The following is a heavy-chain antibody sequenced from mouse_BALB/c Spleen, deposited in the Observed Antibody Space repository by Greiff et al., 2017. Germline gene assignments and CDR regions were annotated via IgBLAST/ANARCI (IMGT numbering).Heavy chain of an antibody. CDR3: APHYYGSSYWYFDV. V-gene: IGHV14-3*02. CDR1: GFNIKDTY. Sequence: EVKVVESGAELVKPGASVKLSCTASGFNIKDTYMHWVKQRPEQGLEWIGRIDPANGNTKYDPKFQGKATITADTSSNTAYLQLSSLTSEDTAVYYCAPHYYGSSYWYFDVWGAGTTVTVSS. D-gene: IGHD1-1*01. CDR2: IDPANGNT. J-gene: IGHJ1*01.